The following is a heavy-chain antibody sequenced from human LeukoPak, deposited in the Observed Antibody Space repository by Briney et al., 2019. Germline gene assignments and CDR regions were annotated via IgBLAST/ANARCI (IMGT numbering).Heavy chain of an antibody. J-gene: IGHJ4*02. D-gene: IGHD5-18*01. CDR1: GGSFSGYY. V-gene: IGHV4-34*01. CDR3: ARHRGYSYAGDY. Sequence: SETLSLTCAVYGGSFSGYYWSWIRQPPGKGLEWIGEINHSGSTNYNPSLKRRVTISVDTSKNQFSLKLSSVTAADTAVYYCARHRGYSYAGDYWGEGTLVTVSS. CDR2: INHSGST.